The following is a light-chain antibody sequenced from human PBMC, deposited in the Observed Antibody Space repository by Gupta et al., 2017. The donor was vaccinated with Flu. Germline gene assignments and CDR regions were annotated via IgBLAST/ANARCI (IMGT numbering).Light chain of an antibody. Sequence: DIQMTQSPPSLPASVGDRVTITCQASQDIANYLNWYQQKPGKAPKVLIYGASNLETGVPSRFSGSGSGAEFTFTISSLQPEDLATYFCQQDDNLPYTFGQGTKMEIK. CDR3: QQDDNLPYT. CDR2: GAS. J-gene: IGKJ2*01. CDR1: QDIANY. V-gene: IGKV1-33*01.